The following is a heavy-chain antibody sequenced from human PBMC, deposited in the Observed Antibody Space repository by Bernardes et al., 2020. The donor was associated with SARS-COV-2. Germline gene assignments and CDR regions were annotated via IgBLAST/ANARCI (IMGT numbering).Heavy chain of an antibody. J-gene: IGHJ6*02. D-gene: IGHD1-1*01. Sequence: GGSLRLSCAASGFTFSSYAMSCVLQAPGKGLEWVSAISGSGGSTYYADSVNGRFTISRDNSKNTLYLQINSLRSEDTDVYYCAKDRLERHSTYYYYGMDVWGQGNTVNVSS. CDR2: ISGSGGST. CDR3: AKDRLERHSTYYYYGMDV. V-gene: IGHV3-23*01. CDR1: GFTFSSYA.